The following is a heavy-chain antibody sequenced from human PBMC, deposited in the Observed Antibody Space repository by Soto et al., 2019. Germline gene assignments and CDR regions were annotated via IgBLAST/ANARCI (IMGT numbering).Heavy chain of an antibody. Sequence: ASVKVSCKACGFTLKSSAVQWVRQARGQRLEWIGWIVASSGNTHYAQRFQERVTITRDMSTSTAYLELSSLRSEDTAVYYCAADPFYYDSSNYYSFDHWGQGTQVTVSS. CDR3: AADPFYYDSSNYYSFDH. CDR1: GFTLKSSA. V-gene: IGHV1-58*01. D-gene: IGHD3-22*01. CDR2: IVASSGNT. J-gene: IGHJ4*02.